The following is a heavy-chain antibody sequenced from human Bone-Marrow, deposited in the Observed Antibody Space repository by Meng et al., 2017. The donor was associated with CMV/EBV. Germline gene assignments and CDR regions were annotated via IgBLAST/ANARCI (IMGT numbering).Heavy chain of an antibody. V-gene: IGHV3-23*01. Sequence: GGSLRLSCAASGFTFSSYAMSWVRQAPGKGLEWVSAISGSGGSTYYADSVKGRFTISRDNSKSTLYLQMNSLRAEDTAVYYCARGISHLLLLDYWGQGTLVTGSS. CDR3: ARGISHLLLLDY. J-gene: IGHJ4*02. CDR2: ISGSGGST. CDR1: GFTFSSYA. D-gene: IGHD2-2*01.